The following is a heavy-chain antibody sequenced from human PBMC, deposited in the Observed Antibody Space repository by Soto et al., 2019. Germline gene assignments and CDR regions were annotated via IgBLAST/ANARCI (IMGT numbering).Heavy chain of an antibody. CDR2: INHSGST. Sequence: PSETLSLTCAVYCGSFSGYYWSWIRQPPGKGLEWIGEINHSGSTNYNPSLKSRVTISVDTSKNQFSLKLSSVTAADTAVYYCARGPDRRSSWFSTAFDPWGQGTLVTVS. V-gene: IGHV4-34*01. CDR3: ARGPDRRSSWFSTAFDP. D-gene: IGHD6-13*01. CDR1: CGSFSGYY. J-gene: IGHJ5*02.